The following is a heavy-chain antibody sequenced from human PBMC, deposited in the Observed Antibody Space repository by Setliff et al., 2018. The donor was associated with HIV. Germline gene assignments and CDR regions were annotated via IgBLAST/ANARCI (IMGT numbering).Heavy chain of an antibody. CDR3: ARAPDY. CDR2: IYTSGST. J-gene: IGHJ4*02. CDR1: GGSISSGSYY. Sequence: SETLSLTCTVSGGSISSGSYYWSWIRQPAGKGLEWIGHIYTSGSTNYNPSLKSRVTISVDTSKNQFSLKLSSVTAADTAVYYCARAPDYWGQGTLVTVSS. V-gene: IGHV4-61*09.